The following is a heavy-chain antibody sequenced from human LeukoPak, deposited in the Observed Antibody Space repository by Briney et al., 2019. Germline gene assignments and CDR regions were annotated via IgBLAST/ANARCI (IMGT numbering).Heavy chain of an antibody. V-gene: IGHV1-18*01. Sequence: ASVTVSCKASGYTFTSYGISWVRQAPGQGLEWMGWISAYNGNTNYAQKLQGRVTMTTDTSTSTAYMELRSLRSDGTAVYYCASHSSGWYWYYYYGMDVWGQGTTVTVSS. CDR2: ISAYNGNT. J-gene: IGHJ6*02. D-gene: IGHD6-19*01. CDR3: ASHSSGWYWYYYYGMDV. CDR1: GYTFTSYG.